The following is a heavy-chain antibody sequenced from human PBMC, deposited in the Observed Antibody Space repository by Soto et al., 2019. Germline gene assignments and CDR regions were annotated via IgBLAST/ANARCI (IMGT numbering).Heavy chain of an antibody. J-gene: IGHJ6*03. CDR3: ASVPYDFWSGSQWYYMDV. Sequence: PSETLSLTCAVSSGSISSSNWCSWVRQPPGKGLEWIGEIYHSGSTNYNPSLKSRVTISVDKSKNQFSLKLSSVTAADTAVYYCASVPYDFWSGSQWYYMDVWGKGTTVTVSS. CDR1: SGSISSSNW. V-gene: IGHV4-4*02. CDR2: IYHSGST. D-gene: IGHD3-3*01.